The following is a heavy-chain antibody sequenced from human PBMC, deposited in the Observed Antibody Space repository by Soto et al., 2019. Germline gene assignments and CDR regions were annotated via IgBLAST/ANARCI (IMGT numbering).Heavy chain of an antibody. V-gene: IGHV1-3*01. CDR3: ARDKKQWLENYYYYGMDV. Sequence: ASVKVSCKASGYTFTSYAMHWVRQAPGQRLEWMGWINAGNGNTKYSQKFQGRVTITRDTSASTAYMELSSLRSEDTAVYYCARDKKQWLENYYYYGMDVWDQGTTVTVSS. CDR1: GYTFTSYA. J-gene: IGHJ6*02. CDR2: INAGNGNT. D-gene: IGHD6-19*01.